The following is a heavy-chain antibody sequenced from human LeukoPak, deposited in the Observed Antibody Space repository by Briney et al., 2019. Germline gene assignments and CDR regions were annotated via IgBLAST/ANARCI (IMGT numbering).Heavy chain of an antibody. V-gene: IGHV4-39*07. J-gene: IGHJ6*03. CDR1: GGSISSSSYY. D-gene: IGHD3-16*02. Sequence: SETLSLTCTVSGGSISSSSYYWGWIRQPPGKGLEWIGSIYYSGSTYYNPSLKSRVTISVDTSKNQFSLKLSSVTAADTAVYYCARVQTLLTPLYDYVWGSYRPGYMDVWGKGTTVTVSS. CDR2: IYYSGST. CDR3: ARVQTLLTPLYDYVWGSYRPGYMDV.